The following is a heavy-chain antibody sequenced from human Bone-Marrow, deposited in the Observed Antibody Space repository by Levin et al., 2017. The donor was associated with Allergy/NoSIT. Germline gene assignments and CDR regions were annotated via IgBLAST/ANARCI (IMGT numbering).Heavy chain of an antibody. J-gene: IGHJ2*01. CDR2: LSGSGGNT. Sequence: GGSLRLSCGASGFTFSSYAMSWVRQAPGKGLEWVSGLSGSGGNTYYADSVKGRFTISRDNSKYTLYLQMNSLRVEDTAVYYCAKDLRPWYLDRWGRGTLVTVSS. CDR1: GFTFSSYA. V-gene: IGHV3-23*01. CDR3: AKDLRPWYLDR.